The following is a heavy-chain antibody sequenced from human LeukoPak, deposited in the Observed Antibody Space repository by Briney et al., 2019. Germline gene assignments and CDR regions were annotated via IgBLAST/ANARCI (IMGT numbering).Heavy chain of an antibody. D-gene: IGHD5-24*01. CDR1: GGSITNARFY. CDR3: ARSRDGYFY. V-gene: IGHV4-39*01. CDR2: VDYAGTT. J-gene: IGHJ4*02. Sequence: SQTLSLTCTVSGGSITNARFYWGWIRQPPGKGLEWIASVDYAGTTHYNPSLESRVTMSVDTSKSQFSLKLSAVTAADTAVYYCARSRDGYFYWGQGTPVTVSS.